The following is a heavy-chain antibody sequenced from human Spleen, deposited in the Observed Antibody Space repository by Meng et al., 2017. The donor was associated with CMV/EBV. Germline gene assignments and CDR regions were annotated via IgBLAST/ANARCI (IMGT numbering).Heavy chain of an antibody. V-gene: IGHV3-66*02. J-gene: IGHJ4*02. Sequence: GEFLKISCAASGFTVSSNYMSWVRQAPWKGLGWGSVIYNVGRTYYADSVKGRFTISRDNSKNTLYIQMNSLRAEDTAVYYCARDPSDYGDDYWGQGTLVTVSS. CDR1: GFTVSSNY. CDR2: IYNVGRT. D-gene: IGHD4-17*01. CDR3: ARDPSDYGDDY.